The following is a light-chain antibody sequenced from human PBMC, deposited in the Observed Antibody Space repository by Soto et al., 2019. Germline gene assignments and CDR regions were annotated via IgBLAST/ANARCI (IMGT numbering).Light chain of an antibody. Sequence: QSVLTQPPSASGTPGQRVTISCCGSSSNIGSNYVYWYQQLPGTAPKLLVFDDNQRPSGVPDRFSDSKSGTSASLAISGLRSEDEADYYCAAWDSSLSGRVFGGGTKVTVL. CDR1: SSNIGSNY. J-gene: IGLJ3*02. V-gene: IGLV1-47*02. CDR3: AAWDSSLSGRV. CDR2: DDN.